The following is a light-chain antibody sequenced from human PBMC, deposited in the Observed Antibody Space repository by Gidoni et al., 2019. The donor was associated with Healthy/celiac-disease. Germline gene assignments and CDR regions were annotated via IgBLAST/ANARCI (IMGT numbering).Light chain of an antibody. CDR3: QQYNNWPLRT. J-gene: IGKJ4*01. Sequence: EIVMTQSPATLSVSPGERATLSCRASQSVSSNLAWYQQKPGQAPRLLIYGAPTRATGIPARFSGSGSGTEFTLTISSLQSEDFAVYYCQQYNNWPLRTFXGXTKVEIK. CDR2: GAP. V-gene: IGKV3-15*01. CDR1: QSVSSN.